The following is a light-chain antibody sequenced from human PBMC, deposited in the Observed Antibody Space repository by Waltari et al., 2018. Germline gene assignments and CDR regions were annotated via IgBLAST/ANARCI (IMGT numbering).Light chain of an antibody. J-gene: IGLJ3*02. V-gene: IGLV2-23*01. CDR2: DDN. CDR1: SSHVGNYNL. Sequence: QSALTQPASVSGSPGQSITISCTGTSSHVGNYNLVSWYQQYPGKAPKVMIYDDNRRPSRVSDRFSGSKSGNTASLTIPGVQAEDEADYYCCSYAGSYTWVFGGGTKLTVL. CDR3: CSYAGSYTWV.